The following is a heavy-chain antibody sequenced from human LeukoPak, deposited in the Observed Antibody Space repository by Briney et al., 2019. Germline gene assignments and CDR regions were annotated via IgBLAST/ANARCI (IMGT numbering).Heavy chain of an antibody. CDR3: VRELACSGSYKWDY. CDR2: ISSYYGDT. J-gene: IGHJ4*02. D-gene: IGHD1-26*01. Sequence: ASVKVSCKASGHSFTSHGINWVRQAPGQGLQWMGWISSYYGDTNYAQNLQGRVTLTTDTPTTTAYMELRSLRSDDTAVYYCVRELACSGSYKWDYWGQGTLVTVSS. V-gene: IGHV1-18*01. CDR1: GHSFTSHG.